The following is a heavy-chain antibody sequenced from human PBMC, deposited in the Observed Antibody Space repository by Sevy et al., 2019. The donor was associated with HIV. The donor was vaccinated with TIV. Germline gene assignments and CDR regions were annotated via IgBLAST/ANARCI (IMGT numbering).Heavy chain of an antibody. Sequence: GGSLRLSCAASGFTFRSYGMHWVRQAPGKGLEWVAVIWYDGSNKYYADSVKGRFTISRDNSKNTLYLQMNSLRAEDTAVYYCASLHAGDSGWHYFDYWGQGALVTVSS. D-gene: IGHD6-19*01. CDR1: GFTFRSYG. CDR3: ASLHAGDSGWHYFDY. CDR2: IWYDGSNK. V-gene: IGHV3-33*01. J-gene: IGHJ4*02.